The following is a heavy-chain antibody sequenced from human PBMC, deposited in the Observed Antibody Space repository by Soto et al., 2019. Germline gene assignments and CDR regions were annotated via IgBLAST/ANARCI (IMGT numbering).Heavy chain of an antibody. CDR3: AKAPRGYSYGHSFDY. CDR2: ISWNSGSI. V-gene: IGHV3-9*01. CDR1: GFTFDDYA. J-gene: IGHJ4*02. D-gene: IGHD5-18*01. Sequence: GGSLRLSCAASGFTFDDYAMHWVRQAPGKGLEWVSGISWNSGSIGYADSVKGRFTISRDNAKNSLYLQMNSLRAEDTALYYCAKAPRGYSYGHSFDYWGQGTLVTVSS.